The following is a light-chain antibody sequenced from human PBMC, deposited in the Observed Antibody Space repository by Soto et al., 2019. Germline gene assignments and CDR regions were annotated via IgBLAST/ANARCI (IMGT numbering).Light chain of an antibody. CDR2: DAS. Sequence: EIVLTQSPATLSLSPGERATLSCRTSQSVSSYFAGYEKNPVRAPRLLIYDASIRATGITARFIGSGSGTDFTLTISSLAPEDFAVYYCQQRSNWPITFGQGTRLEIK. J-gene: IGKJ5*01. CDR3: QQRSNWPIT. CDR1: QSVSSY. V-gene: IGKV3-11*01.